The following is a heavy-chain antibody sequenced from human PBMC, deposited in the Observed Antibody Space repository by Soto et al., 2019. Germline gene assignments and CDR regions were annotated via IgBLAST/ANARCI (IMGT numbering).Heavy chain of an antibody. Sequence: PGESLKISCKGSGYSFTSYWISWVRQMPGKGLEWMGRIGLSDCYTNYSPSFQGHVTISADKSISTAYLQWRRLMASDTALYYCARHVASTATQQLVEGAGYYNGMDFRGQGTRGAVAS. CDR3: ARHVASTATQQLVEGAGYYNGMDF. V-gene: IGHV5-10-1*01. D-gene: IGHD6-13*01. J-gene: IGHJ6*02. CDR1: GYSFTSYW. CDR2: IGLSDCYT.